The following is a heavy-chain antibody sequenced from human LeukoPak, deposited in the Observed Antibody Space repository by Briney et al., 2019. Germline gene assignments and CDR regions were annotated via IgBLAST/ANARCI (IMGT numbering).Heavy chain of an antibody. J-gene: IGHJ4*02. Sequence: PSETLSLTCAVYGGSFSGYYWSWIRQPPGKGLEWIGEINHSGSTNYNPSLKSRVTISVDTSKNQFSLKLSSVTAADTAVYYCARGPDYGDYSFDYSGQGTLVTVSS. V-gene: IGHV4-34*01. D-gene: IGHD4-17*01. CDR2: INHSGST. CDR3: ARGPDYGDYSFDY. CDR1: GGSFSGYY.